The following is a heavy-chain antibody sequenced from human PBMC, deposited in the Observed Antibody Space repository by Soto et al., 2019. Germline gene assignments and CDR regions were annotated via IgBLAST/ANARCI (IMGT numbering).Heavy chain of an antibody. CDR2: ISSNGGST. CDR3: VKEEGYDSSGYLIGPFDY. Sequence: PGGSLRLSCSASGFTFSSYAMHWVRQAPGKGLEYVSAISSNGGSTYYADSVKGRFTISRDNSKNTLYLQMSSLRAEDTAVYYCVKEEGYDSSGYLIGPFDYWGQGTLVTVSS. J-gene: IGHJ4*02. D-gene: IGHD3-22*01. V-gene: IGHV3-64D*06. CDR1: GFTFSSYA.